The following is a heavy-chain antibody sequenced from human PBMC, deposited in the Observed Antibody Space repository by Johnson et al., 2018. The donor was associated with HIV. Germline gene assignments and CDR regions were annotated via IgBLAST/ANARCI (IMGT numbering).Heavy chain of an antibody. CDR2: IWYDGSNK. CDR3: AKGYSSSWYVAFDI. V-gene: IGHV3-33*06. Sequence: EQLVESGGGVVQPGRSLRLSCVASGFTFSTYGMHWVRQAPGKGLEWVAVIWYDGSNKYYADSVKGRFTISRDNSKNTLYLQMNSLRAEDTAVYYCAKGYSSSWYVAFDIWGQGTMVTVSS. J-gene: IGHJ3*02. CDR1: GFTFSTYG. D-gene: IGHD6-13*01.